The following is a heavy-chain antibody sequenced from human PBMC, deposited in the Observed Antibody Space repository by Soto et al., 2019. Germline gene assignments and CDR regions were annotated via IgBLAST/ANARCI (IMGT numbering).Heavy chain of an antibody. J-gene: IGHJ4*02. V-gene: IGHV1-8*01. Sequence: QVQLVQSGAELKKPGASVKVSCKASGYTFSNYDMNWVRQATGQGPEWIGWVNPNNGDTGYAQKFQGRVTLTTDISTTTAYMELPTLRSEDTAIYYCAKVSRKGSAIDCDYWGQGTLITVSS. D-gene: IGHD3-10*01. CDR2: VNPNNGDT. CDR1: GYTFSNYD. CDR3: AKVSRKGSAIDCDY.